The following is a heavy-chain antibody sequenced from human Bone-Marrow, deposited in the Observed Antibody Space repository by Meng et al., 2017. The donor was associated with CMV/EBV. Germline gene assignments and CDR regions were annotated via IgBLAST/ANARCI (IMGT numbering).Heavy chain of an antibody. D-gene: IGHD6-13*01. J-gene: IGHJ6*02. CDR1: GFTVSSNY. CDR3: ARDLSGGSSSWYKPEGMDV. Sequence: GESLKISCAASGFTVSSNYMSWVRQAPGKGLEWVSVIYSGGSTYYADSVKGRFTISRDNSKSTLYLQMNSLRAEDTAVYYCARDLSGGSSSWYKPEGMDVWGQGTMVTVPS. V-gene: IGHV3-53*01. CDR2: IYSGGST.